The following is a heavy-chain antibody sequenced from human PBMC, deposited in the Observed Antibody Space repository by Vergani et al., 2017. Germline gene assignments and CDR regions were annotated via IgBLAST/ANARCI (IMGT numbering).Heavy chain of an antibody. CDR2: INHSGST. J-gene: IGHJ4*02. D-gene: IGHD3-16*01. CDR1: GGSFSGYY. V-gene: IGHV4-34*01. Sequence: QVQLQQWGAGLLKPSETLSLTCAVYGGSFSGYYWSWIRQRPGKGQEWIGEINHSGSTNYNPSLKSRVTISVDTSKNPFSLKLSSVTAADTAVYYCARAKRLHGTFDYGGQGTLVTVSS. CDR3: ARAKRLHGTFDY.